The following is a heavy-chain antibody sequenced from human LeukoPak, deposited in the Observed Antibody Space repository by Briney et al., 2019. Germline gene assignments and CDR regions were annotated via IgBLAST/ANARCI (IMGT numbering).Heavy chain of an antibody. Sequence: ASVKVSCKASGYTFTGYYMHWVRQAPGQGLEWMGWINPNSGGTNYAQKFQGRVTMTRDTSISTAYMELSSLRYEDTAVYYCARGRGYDRTGYVYYFDFWGQGTLVTVSS. V-gene: IGHV1-2*02. CDR3: ARGRGYDRTGYVYYFDF. J-gene: IGHJ4*02. D-gene: IGHD3-22*01. CDR2: INPNSGGT. CDR1: GYTFTGYY.